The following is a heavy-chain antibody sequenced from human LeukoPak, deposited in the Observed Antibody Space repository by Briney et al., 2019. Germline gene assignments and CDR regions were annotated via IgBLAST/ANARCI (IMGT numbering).Heavy chain of an antibody. D-gene: IGHD1-26*01. CDR3: AKGEADLDY. J-gene: IGHJ4*02. CDR1: GFTFSNYG. CDR2: ITGSADIT. Sequence: GGSLRLSCAASGFTFSNYGMNWVRQAPGKGLEWVSGITGSADITYYADSVKGRFTISRDNSKNTLYLQMSSLRADDTAVYYCAKGEADLDYWGQGTLVTVSS. V-gene: IGHV3-23*01.